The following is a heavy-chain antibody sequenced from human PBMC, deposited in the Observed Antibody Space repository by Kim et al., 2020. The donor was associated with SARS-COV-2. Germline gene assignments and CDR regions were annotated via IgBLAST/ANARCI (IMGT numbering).Heavy chain of an antibody. CDR3: AKGQREAPSGIDY. D-gene: IGHD3-10*01. Sequence: DSGKGRFNISRDNSKNTLYLQMNSLRAEDTAVYCCAKGQREAPSGIDYWGQGTLVTVSS. J-gene: IGHJ4*02. V-gene: IGHV3-23*01.